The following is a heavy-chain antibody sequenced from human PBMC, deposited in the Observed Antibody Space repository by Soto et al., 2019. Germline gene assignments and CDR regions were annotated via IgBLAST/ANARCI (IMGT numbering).Heavy chain of an antibody. CDR1: GFNFSSYA. CDR3: ARDAGWLVRYYYYGMDV. J-gene: IGHJ6*02. CDR2: ISYDGSNK. D-gene: IGHD6-19*01. Sequence: GGSLRLSCAASGFNFSSYAMHWVRQAPGKGLEWVAVISYDGSNKYYADSVKGRFTISRDNSKNTLYLQMNSLRAEDTAVYYCARDAGWLVRYYYYGMDVWGQGTTVTVSS. V-gene: IGHV3-30-3*01.